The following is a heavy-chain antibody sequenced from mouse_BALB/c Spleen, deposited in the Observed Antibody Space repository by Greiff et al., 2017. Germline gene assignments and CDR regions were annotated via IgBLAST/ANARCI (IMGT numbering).Heavy chain of an antibody. V-gene: IGHV5-6*01. CDR2: ISSGGSYT. CDR3: ARQGRYDGRDYYAMDY. CDR1: GFTFSSYG. J-gene: IGHJ4*01. D-gene: IGHD2-14*01. Sequence: EVQLVESGGDLVKPGGSLKLSCAASGFTFSSYGMSWVRQTPDKRLEWVATISSGGSYTYYPDSVKGRFTISRDNAKNTLYLQMSSLKSEDTAMYYCARQGRYDGRDYYAMDYWGQGTSVTVSS.